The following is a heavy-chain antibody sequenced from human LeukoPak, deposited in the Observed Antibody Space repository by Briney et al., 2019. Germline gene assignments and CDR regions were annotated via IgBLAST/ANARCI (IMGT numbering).Heavy chain of an antibody. Sequence: SETLSLTCTVSGGSISNYYWSWIRQPPGKGLEWIGYIYYSGRTRYNPSLKSPVTISVDTSKNQFSLRLSSVTAADTAVYFCAKPGSSRGIAGRRPTKYYFDYWGQGTLVTVSS. J-gene: IGHJ4*02. D-gene: IGHD6-6*01. V-gene: IGHV4-59*12. CDR2: IYYSGRT. CDR1: GGSISNYY. CDR3: AKPGSSRGIAGRRPTKYYFDY.